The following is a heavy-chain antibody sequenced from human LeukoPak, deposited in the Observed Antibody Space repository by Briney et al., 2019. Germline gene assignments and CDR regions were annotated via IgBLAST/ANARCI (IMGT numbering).Heavy chain of an antibody. Sequence: SETLSLTCTVSGGSISSGSYYWSWIRQPAGKGLEWIGYIYYSGSTYYNPSLKSRVTISVDTSKNQFSLKLSSVTAADTAVYYCARGGHGYAFDIWGQGTMVTVSS. CDR1: GGSISSGSYY. CDR3: ARGGHGYAFDI. V-gene: IGHV4-30-4*08. J-gene: IGHJ3*02. CDR2: IYYSGST.